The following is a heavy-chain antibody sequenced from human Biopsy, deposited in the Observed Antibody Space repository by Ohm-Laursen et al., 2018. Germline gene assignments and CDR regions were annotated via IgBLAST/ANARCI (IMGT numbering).Heavy chain of an antibody. Sequence: VTLSLTCAAPRFMFFVSWMSWVRQAPPEGLEGVANINPDGSVKYFADSVKGRFTISRDNAENSMYLQMSSLTVDDTAVYYCARDERWGQGTLVTVSS. J-gene: IGHJ4*02. CDR3: ARDER. CDR1: RFMFFVSW. V-gene: IGHV3-7*01. D-gene: IGHD5-24*01. CDR2: INPDGSVK.